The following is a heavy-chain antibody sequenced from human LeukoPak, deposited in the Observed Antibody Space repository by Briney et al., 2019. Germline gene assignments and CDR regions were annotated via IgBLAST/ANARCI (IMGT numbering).Heavy chain of an antibody. CDR1: GGTFSSYA. J-gene: IGHJ5*02. Sequence: SVKVSCKASGGTFSSYAISWVRQAPGQGLEWMGGIIPIFGTANYAQKFQGRVTITADKSTSTAYMEMSSLRSEDTAVYYCARDLGDRRRYWFDPWGQGTLVTVSS. D-gene: IGHD5-24*01. CDR3: ARDLGDRRRYWFDP. V-gene: IGHV1-69*06. CDR2: IIPIFGTA.